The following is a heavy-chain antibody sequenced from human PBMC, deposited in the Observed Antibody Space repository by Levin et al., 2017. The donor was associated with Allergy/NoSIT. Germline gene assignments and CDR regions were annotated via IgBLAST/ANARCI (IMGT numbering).Heavy chain of an antibody. D-gene: IGHD1-1*01. V-gene: IGHV1-18*01. CDR2: INTYNGNT. J-gene: IGHJ6*02. CDR1: GYTFTYYG. CDR3: ARGGNDNYHHGMDV. Sequence: ASVKVSCKASGYTFTYYGITWVRQAPGQGLEWMAWINTYNGNTNYAQKLQGRVTLTTDTSTSTAYMELSSLRSDDTAVYYCARGGNDNYHHGMDVWGQGTTVTVSS.